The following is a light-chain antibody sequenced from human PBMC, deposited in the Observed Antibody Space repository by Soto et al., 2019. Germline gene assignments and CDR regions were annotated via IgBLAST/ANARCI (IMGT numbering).Light chain of an antibody. CDR3: QQYVNFVWT. CDR2: GVS. J-gene: IGKJ1*01. V-gene: IGKV3-20*01. Sequence: IVLTQSPXXXXXSPXXXCTLSXWSSQTGSNSYLAWYQQQSAQAPRLLIYGVSTRATGIPDRFSGSGSGTDFTLTISRLEPEDVAVYYCQQYVNFVWTFGQGTKVDIK. CDR1: QTGSNSY.